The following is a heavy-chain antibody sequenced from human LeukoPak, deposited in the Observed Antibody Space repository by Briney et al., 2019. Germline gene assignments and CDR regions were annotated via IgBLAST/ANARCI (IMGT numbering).Heavy chain of an antibody. J-gene: IGHJ4*02. CDR3: AKDLTGYYDGNADY. CDR2: IRDDESNT. CDR1: GFSFRSYA. D-gene: IGHD3-22*01. V-gene: IGHV3-23*01. Sequence: GGSLRLSCAASGFSFRSYAMSWVRQAPGKGLEWVSSIRDDESNTYYADSVKGRFTISRDNSKNTLYLQMNSLRAEDTALYYCAKDLTGYYDGNADYWGQGTLVTVSS.